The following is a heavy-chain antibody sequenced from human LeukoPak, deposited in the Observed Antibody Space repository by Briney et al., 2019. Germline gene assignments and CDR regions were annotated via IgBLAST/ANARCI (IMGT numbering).Heavy chain of an antibody. CDR2: IPASGGST. V-gene: IGHV3-23*01. CDR3: AKESSGGWYFDY. D-gene: IGHD6-19*01. J-gene: IGHJ4*02. CDR1: GFTFSSNV. Sequence: PGGSLRLSCAASGFTFSSNVMIWVRLAPGKGLEWVSSIPASGGSTYYADSVKGRFTISRDNSKNSLYLQMNSLRAEDTAVYYCAKESSGGWYFDYWGQGTLVTVSS.